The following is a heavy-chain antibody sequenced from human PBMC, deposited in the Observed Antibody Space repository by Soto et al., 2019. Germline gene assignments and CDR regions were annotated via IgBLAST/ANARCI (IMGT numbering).Heavy chain of an antibody. Sequence: GGSLRLSCAASGFTFSSYGMHWVRQAPGKGLEWVAVIWYDGSNKYYADSVKGRFTISRDNSKNTLYLQMNSLRAEDTAVYYCARDWVVVAPRRPNYYYHYGLDVWGQGTTVTVSS. J-gene: IGHJ6*02. CDR3: ARDWVVVAPRRPNYYYHYGLDV. CDR1: GFTFSSYG. D-gene: IGHD2-15*01. V-gene: IGHV3-33*01. CDR2: IWYDGSNK.